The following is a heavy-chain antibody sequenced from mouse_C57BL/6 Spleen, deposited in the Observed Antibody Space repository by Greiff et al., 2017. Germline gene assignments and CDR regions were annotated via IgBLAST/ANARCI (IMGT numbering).Heavy chain of an antibody. CDR2: INPNNGGT. CDR3: AREDYGSSYDARDY. J-gene: IGHJ4*01. D-gene: IGHD1-1*01. V-gene: IGHV1-26*01. CDR1: GYTFTDYY. Sequence: EVQLQQSGPELVKPGASVKISCKASGYTFTDYYMNWVKQSHGKSLEWIGDINPNNGGTSYNQKFKGKATLTVDKSSSTAYMEVRSLTSEDSAVYYGAREDYGSSYDARDYWGQGTSVTVSS.